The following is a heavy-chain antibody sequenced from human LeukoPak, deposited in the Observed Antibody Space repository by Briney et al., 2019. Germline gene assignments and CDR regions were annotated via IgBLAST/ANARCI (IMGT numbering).Heavy chain of an antibody. Sequence: GGSLRLSCAASGFTVSSNYMSWVRQAPGKGLEWVSVIYSGGSTYYADSVKGRFTISRHNSKNTLYLQMNSLRAEDTAVYYCARAKMATIDTHYFDYWGQGTLVTVSS. V-gene: IGHV3-53*04. CDR3: ARAKMATIDTHYFDY. CDR1: GFTVSSNY. D-gene: IGHD5-12*01. J-gene: IGHJ4*02. CDR2: IYSGGST.